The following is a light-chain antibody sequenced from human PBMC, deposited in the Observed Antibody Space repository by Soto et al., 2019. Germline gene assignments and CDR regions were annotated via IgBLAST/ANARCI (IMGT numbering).Light chain of an antibody. J-gene: IGKJ2*01. CDR3: QQYGEWTPDT. CDR1: QSVSRN. Sequence: EIVMTQSPATLSVSPGERATLSCRASQSVSRNLAWYQQKPGQPPRLLIYDASTRATGVPARFGGSGSGTEFNLNISGLQSEDFAVYYCQQYGEWTPDTFGQGTKVEI. V-gene: IGKV3-15*01. CDR2: DAS.